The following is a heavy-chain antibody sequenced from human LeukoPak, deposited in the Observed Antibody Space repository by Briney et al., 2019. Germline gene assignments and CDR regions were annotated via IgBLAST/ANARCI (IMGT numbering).Heavy chain of an antibody. CDR3: ATAKRSFGELLYFGY. J-gene: IGHJ4*02. CDR2: FDPEDGET. CDR1: GYTLTELS. D-gene: IGHD3-10*01. Sequence: ASVKVSCEVSGYTLTELSMHWVRQAPGKGLEWMGGFDPEDGETIYAQKFQGRVTMTEDASTDTAYMELSSLRSEDTAVYYCATAKRSFGELLYFGYWGQGTLVTVSS. V-gene: IGHV1-24*01.